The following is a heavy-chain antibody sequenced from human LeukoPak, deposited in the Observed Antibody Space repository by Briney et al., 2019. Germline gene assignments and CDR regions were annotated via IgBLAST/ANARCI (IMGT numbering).Heavy chain of an antibody. CDR3: AREEQGRYELVVRGVIRAFDP. CDR2: INPNSGGT. J-gene: IGHJ5*02. V-gene: IGHV1-2*02. Sequence: GASVKVSCEASGYTLTSYGINWMRQAPGQGLEWMGWINPNSGGTNYAQKFQGRVTMTRDTSISTAYMELSRLRSDDTAVYYCAREEQGRYELVVRGVIRAFDPWGQGTLVTVSS. D-gene: IGHD3-10*01. CDR1: GYTLTSYG.